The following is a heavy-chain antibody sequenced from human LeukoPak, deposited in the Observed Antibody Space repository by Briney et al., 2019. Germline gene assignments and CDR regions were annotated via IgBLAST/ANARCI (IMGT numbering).Heavy chain of an antibody. J-gene: IGHJ4*02. CDR2: IKQDGSEK. CDR3: SRDQTPYY. Sequence: GGSLRLSCAASGFTFSSYWMSWVRQAPGKGLEWVANIKQDGSEKYYVDSVKGRFTISRDNAKNSLYLQMNSLKTEDTAVYFCSRDQTPYYWGQGTLVTVSS. CDR1: GFTFSSYW. V-gene: IGHV3-7*03.